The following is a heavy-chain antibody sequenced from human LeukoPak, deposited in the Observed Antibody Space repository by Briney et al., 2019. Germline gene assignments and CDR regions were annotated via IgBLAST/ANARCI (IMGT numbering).Heavy chain of an antibody. CDR3: AREKGYDFWSGYMDV. J-gene: IGHJ6*03. CDR1: GGTFSSYA. Sequence: GASVKVSCKASGGTFSSYAISWVRQAPGQGLEWMGGIIPIFGTANYAQKFQGRVTITADESTSTAYMELSSLRSEDTAVYYCAREKGYDFWSGYMDVWGKGTTVTVSS. V-gene: IGHV1-69*13. CDR2: IIPIFGTA. D-gene: IGHD3-3*01.